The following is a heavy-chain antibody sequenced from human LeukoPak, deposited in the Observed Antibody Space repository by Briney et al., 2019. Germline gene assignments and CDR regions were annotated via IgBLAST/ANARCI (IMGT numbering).Heavy chain of an antibody. CDR3: ATNAGSYYGSGSYHSF. V-gene: IGHV3-23*01. CDR2: ISGSGGST. D-gene: IGHD3-10*01. CDR1: GFMFRSYA. J-gene: IGHJ4*02. Sequence: GGSLRLSCVDSGFMFRSYAMSWVRQAPGKGLEWVSAISGSGGSTYYEDSVKGRFTISRDNSKNTLFLLMNSLRVGDSAVYYCATNAGSYYGSGSYHSFWGQGTLVTVSS.